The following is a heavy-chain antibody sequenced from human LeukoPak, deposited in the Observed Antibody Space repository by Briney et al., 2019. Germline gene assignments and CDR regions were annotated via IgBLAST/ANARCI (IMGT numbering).Heavy chain of an antibody. D-gene: IGHD6-19*01. V-gene: IGHV3-30*18. CDR1: GFTFSSYA. CDR2: ISYDGSNK. Sequence: AGGSLRLSCAVSGFTFSSYAMHWVRQAPGKGLEWVAVISYDGSNKYYADSVKGRFTISRDNSKNTLYLQMNSLRAEDTAVYYCAKDRLSWSAVAVLPSGDWGQGTLVTVSS. J-gene: IGHJ4*02. CDR3: AKDRLSWSAVAVLPSGD.